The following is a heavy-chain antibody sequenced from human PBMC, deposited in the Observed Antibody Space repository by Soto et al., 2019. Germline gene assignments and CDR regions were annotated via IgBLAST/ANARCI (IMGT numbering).Heavy chain of an antibody. J-gene: IGHJ4*02. CDR1: GFTFNNYG. Sequence: GGSLRLSCAASGFTFNNYGMHWVRRAPGKGLEWVAITSHDGSTTYYADSVKGRFTISRDNSKNTLYLQMNSLRVEDTAVYYCAKGGLLTIMYYFDYWGQGTPVTVSS. D-gene: IGHD1-1*01. V-gene: IGHV3-30*18. CDR2: TSHDGSTT. CDR3: AKGGLLTIMYYFDY.